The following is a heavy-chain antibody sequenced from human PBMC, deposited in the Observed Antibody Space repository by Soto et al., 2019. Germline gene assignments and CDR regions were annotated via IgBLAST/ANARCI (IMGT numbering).Heavy chain of an antibody. D-gene: IGHD2-2*01. CDR1: VFTFSTYS. J-gene: IGHJ6*03. Sequence: PGGSLRLSSAASVFTFSTYSMNWVRQAPGKGLEWVSYISSGSSTIYYADSVKGRFTISRDNAKNSLYLQMDSLRAEDTAVYYATRSAYMDVWGTGTTVTVSS. V-gene: IGHV3-48*01. CDR2: ISSGSSTI. CDR3: TRSAYMDV.